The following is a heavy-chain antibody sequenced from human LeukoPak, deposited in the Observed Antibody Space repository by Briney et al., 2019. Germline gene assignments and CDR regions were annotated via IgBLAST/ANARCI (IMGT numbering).Heavy chain of an antibody. CDR3: ARDRRSYGMDV. CDR2: IYYSGST. J-gene: IGHJ6*02. V-gene: IGHV4-59*01. CDR1: SASISSKF. Sequence: SSVLLSLTRTVGSASISSKFWSWMRQPPGKELEWIGYIYYSGSTNYNPSLKSRVTISVDTSKNQFSLKLSSVTAADTAVYYCARDRRSYGMDVWGQRTTVTVSS.